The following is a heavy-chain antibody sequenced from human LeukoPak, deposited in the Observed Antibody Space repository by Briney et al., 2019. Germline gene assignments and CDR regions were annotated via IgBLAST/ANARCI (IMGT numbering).Heavy chain of an antibody. CDR2: INPNSGGT. D-gene: IGHD2-15*01. CDR3: ARDIGGYLDY. CDR1: GYTFTGSY. V-gene: IGHV1-2*07. J-gene: IGHJ4*02. Sequence: GASVKLSCKPSGYTFTGSYMHWVRQAPGQRLEWRGWINPNSGGTNYAHKFHSRVTMTRDTSISTAYMELSRLRSDDTAVYYWARDIGGYLDYWGQGTRVTVSS.